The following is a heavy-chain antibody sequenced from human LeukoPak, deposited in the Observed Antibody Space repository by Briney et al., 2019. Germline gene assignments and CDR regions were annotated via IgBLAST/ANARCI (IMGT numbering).Heavy chain of an antibody. D-gene: IGHD3-16*01. CDR3: AREGSDGYLFDY. V-gene: IGHV6-1*01. CDR2: TYYRSKWYN. J-gene: IGHJ4*02. Sequence: SQTLSLTCAISGDSVSSNSATWDWIRQSPSRGLEWLGRTYYRSKWYNNYAVSVKSRVTINPDTSKNQFSLQLNSVTPEDTAVYYCAREGSDGYLFDYWGQGSLVIVSS. CDR1: GDSVSSNSAT.